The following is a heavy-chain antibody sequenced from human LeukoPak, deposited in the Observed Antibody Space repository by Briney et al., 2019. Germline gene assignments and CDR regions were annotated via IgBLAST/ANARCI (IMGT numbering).Heavy chain of an antibody. CDR2: ISSSSSSI. V-gene: IGHV3-48*02. CDR1: GFNFGAYT. CDR3: ARGRYSSSSFDP. J-gene: IGHJ5*02. D-gene: IGHD6-6*01. Sequence: GGSLRLSCAASGFNFGAYTINWVRQAPGKGLEWVSYISSSSSSIYYADSVKGRFTISRDNAKKSLHLQMNSLRDEDTAVYYCARGRYSSSSFDPWGQGTLVTVSS.